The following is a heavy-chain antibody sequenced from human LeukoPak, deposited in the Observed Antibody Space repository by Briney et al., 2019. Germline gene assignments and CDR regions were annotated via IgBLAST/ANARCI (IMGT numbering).Heavy chain of an antibody. CDR2: ITSSSSTK. CDR3: AKDYHDSSGYLDH. V-gene: IGHV3-48*04. CDR1: GFTFSSYS. Sequence: GGSLRLSCAASGFTFSSYSMNWVRRAPGKGLEWISFITSSSSTKYYTDSVKGRFTISRDNAKNTLYLQMNSLRAEDTAVYYCAKDYHDSSGYLDHWGQGTLVTVSS. D-gene: IGHD3-22*01. J-gene: IGHJ4*02.